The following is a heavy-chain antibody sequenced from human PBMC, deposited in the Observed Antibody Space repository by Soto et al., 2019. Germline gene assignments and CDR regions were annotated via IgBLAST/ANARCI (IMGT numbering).Heavy chain of an antibody. D-gene: IGHD3-10*01. CDR2: IYYSGST. Sequence: QLQLQESGPGLVKPSETLSLTCTVSGGSISSSSYYWGWIRQPPGKGLEWIGSIYYSGSTYYNPSLKSRVTISVDTSKNQFSLKLSSVTAADTAVYYCARHGTEIWFGELYNWFDPWGQGTLVTVSS. CDR1: GGSISSSSYY. CDR3: ARHGTEIWFGELYNWFDP. J-gene: IGHJ5*02. V-gene: IGHV4-39*01.